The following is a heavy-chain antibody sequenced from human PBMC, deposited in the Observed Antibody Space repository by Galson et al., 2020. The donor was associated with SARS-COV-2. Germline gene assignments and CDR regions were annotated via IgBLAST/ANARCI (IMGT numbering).Heavy chain of an antibody. CDR3: VRDRHGGAVDD. CDR2: ITKSSSTI. J-gene: IGHJ4*02. V-gene: IGHV3-48*01. Sequence: GGSLRLSCAASGFLFSDYDMNWVRQAPGKGLEWVSFITKSSSTIYYADSVRGRFTISRDNAKSSLYLQMNGLRAEDTAVYYCVRDRHGGAVDDLGQGTLVTGSS. D-gene: IGHD2-15*01. CDR1: GFLFSDYD.